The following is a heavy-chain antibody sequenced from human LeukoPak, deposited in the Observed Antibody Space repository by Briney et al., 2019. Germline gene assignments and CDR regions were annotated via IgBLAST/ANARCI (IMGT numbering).Heavy chain of an antibody. CDR1: GGSISSSNW. CDR3: ATYFYGEYGSYYFDY. V-gene: IGHV4-4*02. J-gene: IGHJ4*02. D-gene: IGHD4-17*01. CDR2: IYHSGTT. Sequence: SETLSLTCAVSGGSISSSNWWSWVRQPPGKGLEWIGEIYHSGTTNYNPSLKSRVTMSVDKSKNQFSLKLSSVTAADTAVYYCATYFYGEYGSYYFDYWGQGTLVTVSS.